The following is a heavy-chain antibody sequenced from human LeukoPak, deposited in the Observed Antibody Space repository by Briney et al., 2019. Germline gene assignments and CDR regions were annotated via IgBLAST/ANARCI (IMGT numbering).Heavy chain of an antibody. CDR3: ARAAGRDTTSGLDFDY. D-gene: IGHD1-26*01. CDR2: IYSSRS. V-gene: IGHV4-4*07. J-gene: IGHJ4*02. Sequence: SETLSLTRTVSGGSISSYYWSWIRQPPGKGLEWIGRIYSSRSIYNPSLKSRVTMSVDTSKNQFSLKLSSVTAADTAVYYCARAAGRDTTSGLDFDYWGQGILVTVSS. CDR1: GGSISSYY.